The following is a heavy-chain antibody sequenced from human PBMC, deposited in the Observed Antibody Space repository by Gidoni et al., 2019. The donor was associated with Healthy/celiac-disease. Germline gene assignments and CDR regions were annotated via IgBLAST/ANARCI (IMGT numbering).Heavy chain of an antibody. J-gene: IGHJ6*02. D-gene: IGHD6-6*01. V-gene: IGHV3-9*01. Sequence: EVQLVESGGGLVQPGRSLRLSCAASGFTFDDYAMHWVRQAPGKGLEWVSGISWNSGSIGYADSVKGRFTISRDNAKNSLYLQMNSLRAEDTALYYCAKEDSSSMPYGMDVWGQGTTVTVSS. CDR2: ISWNSGSI. CDR1: GFTFDDYA. CDR3: AKEDSSSMPYGMDV.